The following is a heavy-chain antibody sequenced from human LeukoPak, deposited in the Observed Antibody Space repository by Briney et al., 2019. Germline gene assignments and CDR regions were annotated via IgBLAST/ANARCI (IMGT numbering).Heavy chain of an antibody. D-gene: IGHD3-10*01. Sequence: PSEALSLTCAVYGGSFSGYYWSWIRQPPGKGLEWIGEINHSGSTNYNPSLKSRVTISVDTSKNQFSLKLSSVTAADTAVYYCARGAAYGSGSYYKLKYWFDPWGQGTLVTVSP. CDR2: INHSGST. CDR1: GGSFSGYY. CDR3: ARGAAYGSGSYYKLKYWFDP. V-gene: IGHV4-34*01. J-gene: IGHJ5*02.